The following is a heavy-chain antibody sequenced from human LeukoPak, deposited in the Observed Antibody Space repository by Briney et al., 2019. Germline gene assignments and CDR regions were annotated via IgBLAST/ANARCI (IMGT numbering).Heavy chain of an antibody. J-gene: IGHJ4*02. V-gene: IGHV4-59*01. CDR3: AGPYRSGWSGSFDY. CDR2: IHYSGST. D-gene: IGHD6-19*01. CDR1: GGSISSYY. Sequence: PSETLSLTCTVSGGSISSYYWSWIRQPPGKGLEWIGNIHYSGSTKYYPSLKSRVTILVDTSRNQLSLRMSSVTAADTAVYYCAGPYRSGWSGSFDYWGQGTLVTVSS.